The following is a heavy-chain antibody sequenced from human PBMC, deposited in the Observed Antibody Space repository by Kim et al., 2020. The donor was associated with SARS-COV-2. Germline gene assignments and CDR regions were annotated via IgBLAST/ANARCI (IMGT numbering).Heavy chain of an antibody. J-gene: IGHJ6*03. CDR1: GESFNDYY. D-gene: IGHD2-2*01. CDR3: ARGRIGVVPSPILGLGPFWRYFYMGV. Sequence: SETLSLTCAVYGESFNDYYWVWIRQAPGKGLEWIGEINGRGSTNYNPSLKSRVAISVDTSKNQFSLKLTSLTAADTAVYHCARGRIGVVPSPILGLGPFWRYFYMGVWDRGASVTVSS. CDR2: INGRGST. V-gene: IGHV4-34*01.